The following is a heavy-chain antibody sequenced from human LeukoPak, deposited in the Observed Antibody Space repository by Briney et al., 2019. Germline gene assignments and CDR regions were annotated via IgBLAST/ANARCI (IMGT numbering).Heavy chain of an antibody. CDR1: GFTFSNYG. J-gene: IGHJ5*01. CDR2: ISGSGGST. Sequence: GGSLRLSCAASGFTFSNYGMSWVRQAPGKGLEWVSAISGSGGSTYYADSVKGRFTVSRDNAKKSLYLQMSSLRVEDTAVYYCAREDELTSVDSWGQGTLVSVSS. V-gene: IGHV3-23*01. D-gene: IGHD1-14*01. CDR3: AREDELTSVDS.